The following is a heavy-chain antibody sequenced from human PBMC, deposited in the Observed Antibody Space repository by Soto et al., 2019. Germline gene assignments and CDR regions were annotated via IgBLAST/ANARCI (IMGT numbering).Heavy chain of an antibody. CDR2: ISGSSGST. Sequence: GGSLRLSCAASGFTFSSYGMTWVRQAPGKGLEWVSTISGSSGSTYSADSVKGRFTISRDNSKNTLYLQMNSLRAEDTAVYYCAKDKSILTLYSFDYWGQGA. CDR3: AKDKSILTLYSFDY. V-gene: IGHV3-23*01. J-gene: IGHJ4*02. D-gene: IGHD3-9*01. CDR1: GFTFSSYG.